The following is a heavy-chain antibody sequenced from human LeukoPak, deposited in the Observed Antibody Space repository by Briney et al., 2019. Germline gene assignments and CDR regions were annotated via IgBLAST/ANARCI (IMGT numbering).Heavy chain of an antibody. CDR1: GGTFSSYA. D-gene: IGHD4-17*01. CDR3: AIFGDYGDYFDY. V-gene: IGHV1-69*01. J-gene: IGHJ4*02. CDR2: IIPNFGTA. Sequence: SVKVSCKASGGTFSSYAISWVRQAPGQGLERMGGIIPNFGTANYAQKFQGRVTITADESTSTAYMELSSLRSEDTAVYYCAIFGDYGDYFDYWGQGTLVTVSS.